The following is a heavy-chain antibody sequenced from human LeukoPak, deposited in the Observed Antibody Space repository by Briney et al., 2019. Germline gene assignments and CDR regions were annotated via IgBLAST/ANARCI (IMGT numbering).Heavy chain of an antibody. CDR1: GGSISSCF. D-gene: IGHD6-13*01. Sequence: SETLSLTCTVSGGSISSCFWSWIRQPPGKGLEWIGYMYNSGSTNYNPSLKSRVTISVDSSKNQFSLKLSSVTAADTAVYYCARHREAAAFSGFDYWGQGTLVTVSS. J-gene: IGHJ4*02. CDR2: MYNSGST. CDR3: ARHREAAAFSGFDY. V-gene: IGHV4-59*08.